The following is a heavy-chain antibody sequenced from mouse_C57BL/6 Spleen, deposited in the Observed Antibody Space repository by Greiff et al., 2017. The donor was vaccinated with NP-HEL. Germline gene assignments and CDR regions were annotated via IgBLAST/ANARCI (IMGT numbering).Heavy chain of an antibody. Sequence: QVQLQQPGAELVKPGASVKLSCKASGYTFTSYWMHWVKQRPGQGLEWIGMIHPNSGSTNYNEKFKSKATLTVDKSSSTAYMQLSSLTSEDSAVYYCARSGDYDEDYAMDYWGQGTSVTVSS. CDR3: ARSGDYDEDYAMDY. CDR1: GYTFTSYW. CDR2: IHPNSGST. D-gene: IGHD2-4*01. V-gene: IGHV1-64*01. J-gene: IGHJ4*01.